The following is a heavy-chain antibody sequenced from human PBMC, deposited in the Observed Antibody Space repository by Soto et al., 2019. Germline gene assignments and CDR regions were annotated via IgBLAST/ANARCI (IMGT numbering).Heavy chain of an antibody. Sequence: GGSLRLSCAAAGFTFRNYAMSWVRQAPGKGLEWVSAISRSGGTSYYADSVKGRFTISRDNAKNTLYLQMDNLRAEDTAVYSCARGDCSAAGCYIHYYYGMDVWGQGTTVTVSS. CDR3: ARGDCSAAGCYIHYYYGMDV. CDR2: ISRSGGTS. CDR1: GFTFRNYA. J-gene: IGHJ6*02. V-gene: IGHV3-23*01. D-gene: IGHD2-2*02.